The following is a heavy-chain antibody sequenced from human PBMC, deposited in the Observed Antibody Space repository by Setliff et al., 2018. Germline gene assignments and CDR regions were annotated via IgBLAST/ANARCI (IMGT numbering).Heavy chain of an antibody. D-gene: IGHD1-26*01. J-gene: IGHJ5*01. Sequence: SETLSLTCTVSFDYAGLHYWTWIRQPPGKGLQWLGHIHYSGTSNYNPSLKSRATMTIDTSRQRFSLNLKSVTDADTAIYYCLKGGWGATFHSWGQGTLVTVSS. CDR2: IHYSGTS. V-gene: IGHV4-59*02. CDR3: LKGGWGATFHS. CDR1: FDYAGLHY.